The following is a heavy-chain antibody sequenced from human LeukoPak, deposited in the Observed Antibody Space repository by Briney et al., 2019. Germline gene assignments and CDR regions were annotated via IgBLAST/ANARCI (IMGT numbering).Heavy chain of an antibody. J-gene: IGHJ6*02. V-gene: IGHV1-18*01. CDR3: ARELGGAGSYFFPYYGMDV. D-gene: IGHD3-10*01. CDR1: GNSFISCG. Sequence: ASVKVSCKASGNSFISCGINWVRQAPGQGLEWMGWISGYNGNTNYAQNLQGRVTMTRDTSTSTAYMELRSLRSDDTAVYYCARELGGAGSYFFPYYGMDVWGQGTTVTVSS. CDR2: ISGYNGNT.